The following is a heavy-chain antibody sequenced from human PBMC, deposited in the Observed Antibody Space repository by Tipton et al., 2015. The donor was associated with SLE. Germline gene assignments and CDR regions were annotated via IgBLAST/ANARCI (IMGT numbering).Heavy chain of an antibody. Sequence: QSGAEVKKPGESLKISCKGSGYSFTSYWIGWVRQMPGKGLEWMGIIYPGDSDTRYSPSFQGQVTISADKSISTAYLQWSSLKASDPAMYYCASGVVVVPAAIEAEYFQHWGQGTLVTVSS. CDR2: IYPGDSDT. D-gene: IGHD2-2*01. CDR1: GYSFTSYW. V-gene: IGHV5-51*03. J-gene: IGHJ1*01. CDR3: ASGVVVVPAAIEAEYFQH.